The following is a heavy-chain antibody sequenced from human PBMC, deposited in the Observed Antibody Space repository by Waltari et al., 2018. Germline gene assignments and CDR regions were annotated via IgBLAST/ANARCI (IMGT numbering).Heavy chain of an antibody. CDR3: AKSWEAYMDV. CDR1: GFTFSSYG. D-gene: IGHD1-26*01. Sequence: QVQLVESGGGVVQPGGSLRLSCAASGFTFSSYGMHWVRQAPGKGLQWVAFIQYDGRNKYYAESVKGRFTISRDNPKNTLYLQMNSLRAEDTAVYYCAKSWEAYMDVWGKGTTVTVSS. J-gene: IGHJ6*03. V-gene: IGHV3-30*02. CDR2: IQYDGRNK.